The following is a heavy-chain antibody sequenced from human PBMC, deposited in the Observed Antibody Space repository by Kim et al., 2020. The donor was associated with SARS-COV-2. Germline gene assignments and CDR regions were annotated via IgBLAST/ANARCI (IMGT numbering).Heavy chain of an antibody. CDR2: T. CDR3: ARAFRPGAFDI. J-gene: IGHJ3*02. V-gene: IGHV4-4*07. D-gene: IGHD3-10*01. Sequence: TNYNPSLESRVTMSVDTSKNQFSLKLSSVTAADTAVYYCARAFRPGAFDIWGQGTMVTVSS.